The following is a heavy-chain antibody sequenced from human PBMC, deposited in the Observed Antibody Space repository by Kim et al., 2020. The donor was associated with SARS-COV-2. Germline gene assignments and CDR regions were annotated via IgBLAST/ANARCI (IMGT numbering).Heavy chain of an antibody. Sequence: YQDSGKGRFTISRNNAKNSLYLQRSGRRAEDTAVYYCARGGVGSSWTFDYWGQGTLVTVSS. V-gene: IGHV3-11*05. J-gene: IGHJ4*02. D-gene: IGHD6-13*01. CDR3: ARGGVGSSWTFDY.